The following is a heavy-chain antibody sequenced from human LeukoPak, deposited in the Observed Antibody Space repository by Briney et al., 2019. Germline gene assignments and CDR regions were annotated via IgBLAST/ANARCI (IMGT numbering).Heavy chain of an antibody. J-gene: IGHJ4*02. CDR3: ARGGRKGDYYDSSGYFGY. Sequence: GESLKISCKGSGYSFTSYWIGWVRQMPGKGLEWMGIIYPGDSDTRYSPSFHGQVTIPADKSISTAYLQWSSLKASDTAMYYCARGGRKGDYYDSSGYFGYWGQGTLVTVSS. CDR1: GYSFTSYW. CDR2: IYPGDSDT. V-gene: IGHV5-51*01. D-gene: IGHD3-22*01.